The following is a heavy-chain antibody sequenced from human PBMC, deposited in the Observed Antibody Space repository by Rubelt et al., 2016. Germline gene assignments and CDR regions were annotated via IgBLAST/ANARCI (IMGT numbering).Heavy chain of an antibody. CDR3: ARASPGMDV. D-gene: IGHD6-6*01. J-gene: IGHJ6*02. CDR1: GFTFRNYG. CDR2: IWYDGSNN. V-gene: IGHV3-33*01. Sequence: ESGGGVVQPGRSLRLSCTASGFTFRNYGMHWVRQAPGKGLEWVAVIWYDGSNNRFADSVKGRFTISRDNAKNLLYLQMNSLRVEDTALYYCARASPGMDVWGLGTTVTVSS.